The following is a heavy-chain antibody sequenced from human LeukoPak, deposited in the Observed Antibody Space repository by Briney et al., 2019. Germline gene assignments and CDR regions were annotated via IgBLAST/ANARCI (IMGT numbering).Heavy chain of an antibody. V-gene: IGHV1-69*06. CDR3: ARVADYYDSSGP. D-gene: IGHD3-22*01. CDR2: IIPIFGTA. Sequence: GASVKVSCKASGGTFSSYAISWVRQAPGQGLEWMGRIIPIFGTANYAQKFQGRVAITADKSTSTAYMELSSLRSEGTAVYYCARVADYYDSSGPWGQGTLVTVSS. CDR1: GGTFSSYA. J-gene: IGHJ5*02.